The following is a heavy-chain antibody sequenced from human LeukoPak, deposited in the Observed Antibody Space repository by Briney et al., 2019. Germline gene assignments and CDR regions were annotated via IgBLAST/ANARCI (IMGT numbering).Heavy chain of an antibody. CDR3: AQIISYGLFFDY. CDR1: GFSLCTSGMC. V-gene: IGHV2-70*11. Sequence: SGPALVKPTQTLTLTCTFSGFSLCTSGMCVSWIRQPPGKALEWLARIDWDDDKYYSTSLKTRLTISKDTSKNQVILTMTNMDPVDTATYYCAQIISYGLFFDYWGQGTLVTVSS. J-gene: IGHJ4*02. D-gene: IGHD5-18*01. CDR2: IDWDDDK.